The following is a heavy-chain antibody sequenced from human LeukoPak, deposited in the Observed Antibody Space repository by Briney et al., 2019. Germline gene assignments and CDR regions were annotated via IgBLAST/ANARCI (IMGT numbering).Heavy chain of an antibody. CDR2: ISSSSSYI. V-gene: IGHV3-21*01. Sequence: GGSLRLSCAASGFTFSSYSMNWVRQAPGKGLEWVSSISSSSSYIYYADSVKGRFTISRDNAKNSLYLQMNSLRAEDTAVYYCARDRRSSGWEGKDYWGQGTLVTVSS. D-gene: IGHD6-19*01. CDR3: ARDRRSSGWEGKDY. CDR1: GFTFSSYS. J-gene: IGHJ4*02.